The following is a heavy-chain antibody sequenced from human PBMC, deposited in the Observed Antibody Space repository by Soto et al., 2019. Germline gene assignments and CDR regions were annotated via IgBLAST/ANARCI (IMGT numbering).Heavy chain of an antibody. V-gene: IGHV4-4*02. CDR1: GAFVTNGYS. CDR2: IGYGGSP. CDR3: ARGGDISGRGGGFARLDP. J-gene: IGHJ5*02. D-gene: IGHD6-19*01. Sequence: QVQLQESGPGLVKPSGTLSLTCVVSGAFVTNGYSWSWVRQPPGKGLEWIGQIGYGGSPSYNPSLERRATISLDPSSNPFSLTLNSVPAADAAKYFCARGGDISGRGGGFARLDPWGQGILVAVSS.